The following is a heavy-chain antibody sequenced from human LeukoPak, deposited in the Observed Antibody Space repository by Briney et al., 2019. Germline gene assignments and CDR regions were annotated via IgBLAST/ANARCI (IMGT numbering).Heavy chain of an antibody. J-gene: IGHJ6*02. V-gene: IGHV3-23*01. CDR1: GFTFRNYA. Sequence: GGSLRLSCAASGFTFRNYAMAWVRQAQGKGLECVSAISGSGDSVRYADSVKGRFTISRDSSKNTLYLQMNNLRAEDTALYYCARDFWATNYYYGMDVWGQGTTVTVSS. D-gene: IGHD3-3*01. CDR2: ISGSGDSV. CDR3: ARDFWATNYYYGMDV.